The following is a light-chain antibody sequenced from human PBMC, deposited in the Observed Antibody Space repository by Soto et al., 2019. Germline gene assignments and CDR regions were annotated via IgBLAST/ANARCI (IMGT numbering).Light chain of an antibody. CDR1: QGISNS. CDR3: QQYNSAPFT. CDR2: AAS. Sequence: DIQMTQSPSSLSASVGDRVAITFRASQGISNSLAWYQQKPGKVPKLLIYAASTLQSGVPSRFSGSVSGTDFTLTISSLQPEDVATYYCQQYNSAPFTFGPGTKVDI. J-gene: IGKJ3*01. V-gene: IGKV1-27*01.